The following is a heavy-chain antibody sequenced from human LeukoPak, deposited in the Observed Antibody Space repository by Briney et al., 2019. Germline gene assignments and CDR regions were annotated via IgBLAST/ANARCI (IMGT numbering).Heavy chain of an antibody. Sequence: GSLRLSCAASGFTFSSYAMSWVRQAPGKGLEWVSAISGSGGSTYYADSVKGRFTISRDDAKNSLYLQMNSLRVEDTAVYYCARDQAGEERDYWGQGTLVTVSS. D-gene: IGHD7-27*01. CDR2: ISGSGGST. CDR1: GFTFSSYA. V-gene: IGHV3-23*01. CDR3: ARDQAGEERDY. J-gene: IGHJ4*02.